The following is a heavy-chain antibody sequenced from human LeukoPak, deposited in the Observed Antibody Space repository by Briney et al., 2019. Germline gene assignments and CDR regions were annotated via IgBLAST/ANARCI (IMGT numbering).Heavy chain of an antibody. CDR2: IHRGGTT. D-gene: IGHD2/OR15-2a*01. J-gene: IGHJ4*02. Sequence: GGSLRLSCAASGFTVSNNYMSWVRQAPGKGLEWVSLIHRGGTTYHADSVKGRFTISRDNSKNTLYFQMNSLRAEDTAVYYCTRVDGGQSTWGQGTLGTVSS. CDR3: TRVDGGQST. V-gene: IGHV3-53*01. CDR1: GFTVSNNY.